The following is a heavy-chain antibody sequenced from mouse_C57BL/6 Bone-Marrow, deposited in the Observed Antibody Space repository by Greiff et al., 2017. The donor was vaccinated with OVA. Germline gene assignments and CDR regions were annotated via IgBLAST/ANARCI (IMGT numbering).Heavy chain of an antibody. J-gene: IGHJ4*01. CDR3: AREGDGYYDYYAMDY. CDR2: IYPGDGDT. V-gene: IGHV1-82*01. Sequence: QVQLKQSGPELVKPGASVKISCKASGYAFSSSWMNWVKQRPGKGLEWIGRIYPGDGDTNYNGKFKGKATLTADKSSSTAYMQLSSLTSEDSAVYFCAREGDGYYDYYAMDYWGQGTSVTVSS. CDR1: GYAFSSSW. D-gene: IGHD2-3*01.